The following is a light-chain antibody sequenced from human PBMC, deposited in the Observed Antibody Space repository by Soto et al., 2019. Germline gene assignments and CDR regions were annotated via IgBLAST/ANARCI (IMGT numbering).Light chain of an antibody. V-gene: IGLV2-11*01. Sequence: QSVLTQPRAVSGSPGQSVTISCTGTSSDVGGYNYVSWYRQHPGKAPKLILYDASKWPSGVPDRFSGSKSGNTASLTISGLQPEDEGDYYCCSYAGSYVYVFGTGTKV. CDR2: DAS. CDR3: CSYAGSYVYV. J-gene: IGLJ1*01. CDR1: SSDVGGYNY.